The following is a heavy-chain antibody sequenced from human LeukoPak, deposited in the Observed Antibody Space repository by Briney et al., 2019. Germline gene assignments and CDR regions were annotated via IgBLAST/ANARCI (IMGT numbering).Heavy chain of an antibody. CDR3: AKPYYYDSSGYPPLGY. CDR1: GFTFSSYG. J-gene: IGHJ4*02. Sequence: GGSLRLSCAASGFTFSSYGMHWVRQAPGKGLEWVAVIWYDGSNKYYADSVKGRFTISRDNSKNTLYLQMNSLRAEDTAVYYCAKPYYYDSSGYPPLGYWGQGTLVTVSS. CDR2: IWYDGSNK. D-gene: IGHD3-22*01. V-gene: IGHV3-33*06.